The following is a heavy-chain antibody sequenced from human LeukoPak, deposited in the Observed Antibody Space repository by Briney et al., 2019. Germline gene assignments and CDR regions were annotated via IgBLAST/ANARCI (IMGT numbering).Heavy chain of an antibody. V-gene: IGHV3-11*01. CDR2: ISSGSHTI. CDR3: ARGALLAGMDV. Sequence: PGVSLRLSCAASGFTFSDYYMSRIRQAPGKGLEWVSFISSGSHTIYHADSVKGRFTVSRDNAKNSLYLQMNNLRVEDTAVYYCARGALLAGMDVWGQGTTVTVSS. J-gene: IGHJ6*02. D-gene: IGHD2-15*01. CDR1: GFTFSDYY.